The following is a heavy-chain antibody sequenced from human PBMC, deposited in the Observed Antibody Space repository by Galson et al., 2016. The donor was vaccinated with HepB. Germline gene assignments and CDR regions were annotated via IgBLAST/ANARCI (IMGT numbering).Heavy chain of an antibody. CDR3: VREYCSGGTCHGFDK. J-gene: IGHJ4*02. CDR1: GDSLINDNW. Sequence: TLSLTCSVPGDSLINDNWWNWVRQPPGKGLDWIGQIHQNGMTNYNPSLKNRATISLDNSKNQFFLKLNSVTATDTALYFCVREYCSGGTCHGFDKWGQGTLATVSS. CDR2: IHQNGMT. D-gene: IGHD2-15*01. V-gene: IGHV4-4*01.